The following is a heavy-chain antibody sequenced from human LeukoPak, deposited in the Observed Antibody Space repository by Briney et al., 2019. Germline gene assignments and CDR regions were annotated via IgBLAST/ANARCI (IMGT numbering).Heavy chain of an antibody. CDR3: ARKTEAYYYDSSGPFDY. J-gene: IGHJ4*02. Sequence: ASVKVSCKASGYTFTSYGISWVRQAPGQGLEWMGWISAYNGNTNYAQKLQGRVTMTTDTSTSTAYMELRSLRSDDTAVYYCARKTEAYYYDSSGPFDYWGQGTLVTVSP. D-gene: IGHD3-22*01. CDR1: GYTFTSYG. V-gene: IGHV1-18*01. CDR2: ISAYNGNT.